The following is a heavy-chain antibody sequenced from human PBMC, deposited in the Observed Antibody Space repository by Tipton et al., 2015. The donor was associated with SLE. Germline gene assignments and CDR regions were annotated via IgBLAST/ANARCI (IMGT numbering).Heavy chain of an antibody. CDR2: VSTTGSA. V-gene: IGHV4-4*07. Sequence: TLSLTCTFSGGSTSSYFWTWIRQTAGKELEWIGHVSTTGSARYNPSLKSRITMSIDTSKTEFSLKLTSVTAADTAVYYCASGWLAVDYWGQGKLVTVSS. CDR1: GGSTSSYF. J-gene: IGHJ4*02. D-gene: IGHD6-19*01. CDR3: ASGWLAVDY.